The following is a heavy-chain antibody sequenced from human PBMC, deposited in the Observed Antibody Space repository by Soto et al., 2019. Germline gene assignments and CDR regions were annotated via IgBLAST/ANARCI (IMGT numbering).Heavy chain of an antibody. Sequence: NPGGSLRLSCATSGFTFSNYWMHWVRQAPGKGLEWVSSIGTRSDIYYADSVKGRFTISRDNAKNSLSLQMNSMTAEDTAVYYCAREETAWPLAYGLDVWGQGTTVTVSS. CDR3: AREETAWPLAYGLDV. J-gene: IGHJ6*02. V-gene: IGHV3-21*01. CDR2: IGTRSDI. D-gene: IGHD2-21*02. CDR1: GFTFSNYW.